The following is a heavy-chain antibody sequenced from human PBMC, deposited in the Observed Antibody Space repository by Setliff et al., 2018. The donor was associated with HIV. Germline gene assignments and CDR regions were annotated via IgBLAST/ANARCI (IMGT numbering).Heavy chain of an antibody. J-gene: IGHJ4*02. CDR2: IYPGGSDI. V-gene: IGHV5-51*01. CDR3: ARHKNGGYSLDN. CDR1: GYSSTKYW. Sequence: PGESLKISCKVSGYSSTKYWIGWVRQMPGKGLEWMGLIYPGGSDIRYSPSFQGQVTISADKSISTAYLQWSSLKASDTAIYYCARHKNGGYSLDNWGQGTLVTVSS. D-gene: IGHD2-15*01.